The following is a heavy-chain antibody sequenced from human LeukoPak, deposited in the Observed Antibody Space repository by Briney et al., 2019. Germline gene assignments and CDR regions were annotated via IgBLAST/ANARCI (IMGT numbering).Heavy chain of an antibody. CDR3: ARPDDYGGKPAAFDI. J-gene: IGHJ3*02. CDR1: GYTFITYW. Sequence: PGESLKISCKGSGYTFITYWIGWVRQMPGKGLDWMGIIYPGDSDTRYSPSFRGQVTISADKSINTAYLQWSSLKASDTAMYYCARPDDYGGKPAAFDIWGQGTMVTVSS. CDR2: IYPGDSDT. V-gene: IGHV5-51*01. D-gene: IGHD4-23*01.